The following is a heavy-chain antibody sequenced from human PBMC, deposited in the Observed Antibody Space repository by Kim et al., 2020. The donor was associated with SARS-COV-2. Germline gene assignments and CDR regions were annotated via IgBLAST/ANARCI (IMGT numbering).Heavy chain of an antibody. CDR1: GYTFTSYG. CDR2: ISAYNGNT. V-gene: IGHV1-18*01. CDR3: ASSALVVATIPSYFDY. D-gene: IGHD5-12*01. Sequence: ASVKVSCKASGYTFTSYGISWVRQAPGQGLEWMGWISAYNGNTNYAQKLQGRVTMTTDTSTSTAYMELRSLRSDDTAVYYCASSALVVATIPSYFDYWGQGTLVTVSS. J-gene: IGHJ4*02.